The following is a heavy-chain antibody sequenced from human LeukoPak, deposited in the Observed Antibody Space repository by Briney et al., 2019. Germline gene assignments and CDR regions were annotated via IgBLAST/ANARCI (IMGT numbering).Heavy chain of an antibody. V-gene: IGHV3-21*01. Sequence: GGSLRLSCSASGFTFSSYSIDWVRQAPGKGLEWVSFISSGGGSISYADAVKGRFTISRDNAKNSLYLRMSSLRAEDTAVYFCGRACSSATCGTRAGVYAVDIWGQGTMATVSS. D-gene: IGHD2-2*01. CDR1: GFTFSSYS. J-gene: IGHJ3*02. CDR2: ISSGGGSI. CDR3: GRACSSATCGTRAGVYAVDI.